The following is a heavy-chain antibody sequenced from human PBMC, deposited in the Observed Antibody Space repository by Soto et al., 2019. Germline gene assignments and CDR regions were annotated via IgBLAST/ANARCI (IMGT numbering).Heavy chain of an antibody. CDR2: IIPIFGTA. J-gene: IGHJ3*02. D-gene: IGHD6-13*01. Sequence: SVKVSCKASGGTFSSYAFSWVRQAPGQGLEWMGGIIPIFGTADYAQKFQGRVTITADESTSTAHVELSSLRSEDTAVYYCARGRGSSSWYGRRNDAFDIWGQGTMVTVSS. CDR3: ARGRGSSSWYGRRNDAFDI. V-gene: IGHV1-69*13. CDR1: GGTFSSYA.